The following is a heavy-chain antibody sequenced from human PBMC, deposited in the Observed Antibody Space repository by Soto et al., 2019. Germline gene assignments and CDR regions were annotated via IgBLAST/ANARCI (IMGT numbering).Heavy chain of an antibody. CDR1: GYTFTYRY. V-gene: IGHV1-45*02. CDR2: ITPFNGNT. Sequence: SVKVSCKASGYTFTYRYLHWVRQAPGQALEWMGWITPFNGNTNYAQKFQDRVTITRDRSMSTAYMELSSLRSEDTAMYYCARSDYYDSSGTGGAFDIWGQGTMVTVS. D-gene: IGHD3-22*01. J-gene: IGHJ3*02. CDR3: ARSDYYDSSGTGGAFDI.